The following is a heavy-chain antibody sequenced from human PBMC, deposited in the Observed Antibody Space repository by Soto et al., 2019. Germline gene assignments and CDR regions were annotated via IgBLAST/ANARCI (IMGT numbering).Heavy chain of an antibody. CDR3: ARQVKVRGFSHAFDV. J-gene: IGHJ3*01. Sequence: PSETLSLTCTVSGGSISYYYWSWIRQPPGKGLEWIGYIYYSGTTDYNPSLKSRVTISVDTSKNQFSLKLTSVTAADTAIYYCARQVKVRGFSHAFDVWGQGTVVTVSS. CDR1: GGSISYYY. D-gene: IGHD3-10*01. V-gene: IGHV4-59*01. CDR2: IYYSGTT.